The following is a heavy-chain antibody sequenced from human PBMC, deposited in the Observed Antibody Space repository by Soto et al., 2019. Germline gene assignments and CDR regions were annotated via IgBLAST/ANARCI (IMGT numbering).Heavy chain of an antibody. CDR3: ARRLGIAAAGFFDAFDI. D-gene: IGHD6-13*01. CDR2: IYPGDSDT. V-gene: IGHV5-51*01. Sequence: GESLKISCKGSGYSFTSYWIGWVRQMPGKGLEWTGIIYPGDSDTRYSPSFQGQVTISADKSISSAYLQWSSLKASDTAMYYCARRLGIAAAGFFDAFDIWGQGTMVTVSS. CDR1: GYSFTSYW. J-gene: IGHJ3*02.